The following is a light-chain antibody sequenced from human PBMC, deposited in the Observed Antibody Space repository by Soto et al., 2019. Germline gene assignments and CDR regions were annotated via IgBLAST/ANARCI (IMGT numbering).Light chain of an antibody. CDR3: QQYNSPWT. J-gene: IGKJ1*01. CDR1: QSISSW. V-gene: IGKV1-5*01. Sequence: DIQMTQSPSTLSASVGDRVTITCRASQSISSWLAWYQQKPGKAPKLLIYDASSLESGVPSRFSGSGSGTEFTLTISSLQPDDFATYYCQQYNSPWTFGQGTNVDIK. CDR2: DAS.